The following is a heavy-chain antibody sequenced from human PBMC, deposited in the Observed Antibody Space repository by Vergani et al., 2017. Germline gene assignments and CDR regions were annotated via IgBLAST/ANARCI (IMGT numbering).Heavy chain of an antibody. J-gene: IGHJ1*01. CDR3: AKGANDYGDYDI. Sequence: EMQLVESGGGLVKPGGSLRLSCAASGFTFSSYSMNWVRQAPGKGLEWVSSISSSSSYIYYADSVKGRFTISRDNAKNSLYLQMNSLRAEDTAVYYCAKGANDYGDYDIWGQGTLVTVSS. CDR2: ISSSSSYI. CDR1: GFTFSSYS. D-gene: IGHD4-17*01. V-gene: IGHV3-21*01.